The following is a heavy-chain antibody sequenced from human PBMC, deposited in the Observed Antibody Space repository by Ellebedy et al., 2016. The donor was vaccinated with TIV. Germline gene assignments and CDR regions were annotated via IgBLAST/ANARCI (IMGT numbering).Heavy chain of an antibody. CDR3: ASAEEWLLLGY. CDR2: IYYSGST. D-gene: IGHD3-3*01. Sequence: MPGGSLRLSCTVSGGSISSYYWSWIRQPPGKGLEWIGYIYYSGSTNYNPSLKSRVTISVDTSKNQFSLKLSSVTAADTAVYYCASAEEWLLLGYWGQGTLVTVSS. J-gene: IGHJ4*02. V-gene: IGHV4-59*01. CDR1: GGSISSYY.